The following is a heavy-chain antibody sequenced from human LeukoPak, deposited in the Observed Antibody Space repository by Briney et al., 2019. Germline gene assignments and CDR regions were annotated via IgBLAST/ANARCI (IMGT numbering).Heavy chain of an antibody. CDR1: GGSISSGGYY. V-gene: IGHV4-30-2*01. D-gene: IGHD3-22*01. CDR2: IYHSGST. Sequence: SQTLSLTCTVSGGSISSGGYYWSWIRQPPGKGLEWIGYIYHSGSTYYNPSLKSRVTISIDTSKNQFSLKLSSVTAADTAIYYCAMDSSGYLGWFDPWGQGTLVTVSS. CDR3: AMDSSGYLGWFDP. J-gene: IGHJ5*02.